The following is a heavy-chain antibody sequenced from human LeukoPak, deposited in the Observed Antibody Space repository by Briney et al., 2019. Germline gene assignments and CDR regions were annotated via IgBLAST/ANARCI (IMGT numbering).Heavy chain of an antibody. D-gene: IGHD1-26*01. CDR2: IYWNDDK. CDR3: ARAVGLNWFDP. Sequence: TLSLTCTVSGGSISSYYWSWIRQPPGKALEWLALIYWNDDKRYSPSLKSRLTITKDTSKNQVVLTMTNMDPVDTATYYCARAVGLNWFDPWGQGTLVTVSS. CDR1: GGSISSYYW. J-gene: IGHJ5*02. V-gene: IGHV2-5*01.